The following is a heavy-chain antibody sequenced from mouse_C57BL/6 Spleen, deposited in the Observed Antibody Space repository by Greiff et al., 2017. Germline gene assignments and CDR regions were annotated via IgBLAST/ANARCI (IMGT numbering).Heavy chain of an antibody. V-gene: IGHV5-17*01. J-gene: IGHJ4*01. CDR3: ARNPELLYYAMGD. D-gene: IGHD1-1*01. Sequence: EVHLVESGGGLVKPGGSLKLSCEASGFTFTDYGMHWVRQAPEQGLEWVAYISSGSGTNYYADTVKGRFTFSRDNAKNTLFLKMTSLRSEDTAMYYCARNPELLYYAMGDWGQGASVTVAT. CDR2: ISSGSGTN. CDR1: GFTFTDYG.